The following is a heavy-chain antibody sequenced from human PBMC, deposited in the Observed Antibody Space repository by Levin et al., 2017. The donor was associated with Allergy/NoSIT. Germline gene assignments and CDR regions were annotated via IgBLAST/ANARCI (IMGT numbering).Heavy chain of an antibody. CDR2: IINSGVGT. CDR3: AKDAIRGSDQPYYFDY. Sequence: ASVKVSCAASGFTFNNYAMSWVRQAPGKGLEWVSAIINSGVGTYYADSVKGRFTISRDNSKNTMYLQMNSPRAEDTAVYFCAKDAIRGSDQPYYFDYWGQGTLVTASS. J-gene: IGHJ4*02. CDR1: GFTFNNYA. V-gene: IGHV3-23*01. D-gene: IGHD6-19*01.